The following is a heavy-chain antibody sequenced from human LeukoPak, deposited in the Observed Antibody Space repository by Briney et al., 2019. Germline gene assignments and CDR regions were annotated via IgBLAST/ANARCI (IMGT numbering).Heavy chain of an antibody. CDR2: IYYSGST. Sequence: SETLSLTCTVSGGSISSYYWSWIRQPPGKGLEWIGYIYYSGSTNYNPSLKSRVTISVDTSKNQFSLKLSSVTAADTAVYYCARFDYGYMYNWFDPWGQGTLSPSPQ. CDR3: ARFDYGYMYNWFDP. D-gene: IGHD5-18*01. CDR1: GGSISSYY. V-gene: IGHV4-59*01. J-gene: IGHJ5*02.